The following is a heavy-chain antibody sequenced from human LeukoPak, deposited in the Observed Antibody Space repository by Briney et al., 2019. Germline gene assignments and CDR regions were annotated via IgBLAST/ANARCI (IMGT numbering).Heavy chain of an antibody. CDR3: ARDTGTVVDY. CDR2: INYSGST. J-gene: IGHJ4*02. Sequence: PSETLSLTCTVSGGSISGYYWGWIRQAPRKGPEWIGIINYSGSTYYDPSLKSRVSISVDTSKNQISLKLSSVTAADTAVYYCARDTGTVVDYWGQGTLVTVSS. CDR1: GGSISGYY. V-gene: IGHV4-39*07. D-gene: IGHD4-23*01.